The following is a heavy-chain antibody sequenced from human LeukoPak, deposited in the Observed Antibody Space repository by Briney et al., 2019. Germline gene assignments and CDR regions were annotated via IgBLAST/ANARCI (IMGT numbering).Heavy chain of an antibody. CDR2: ISLRGLT. J-gene: IGHJ4*02. CDR3: SRESGPFSPFGF. D-gene: IGHD1-26*01. Sequence: SGTLSFTCGVSGGSISGTNWWSWVRQPPGQGLEWIGEISLRGLTNYDPSLRSRLTMSLDESKNQVSLNLTSVTAADTAVYYCSRESGPFSPFGFWGQGTLVSVHS. V-gene: IGHV4-4*02. CDR1: GGSISGTNW.